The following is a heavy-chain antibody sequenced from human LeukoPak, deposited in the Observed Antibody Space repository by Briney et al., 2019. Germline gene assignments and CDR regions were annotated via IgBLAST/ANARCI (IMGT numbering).Heavy chain of an antibody. CDR2: ISAYNGNT. CDR1: GYTFTSYG. Sequence: GASVKVSCKASGYTFTSYGISWVRQAPGQGLEWMGWISAYNGNTNYAQKLQGRVTMTTDTSTSTAYMELRSLRSDDTAVYYCARARGYCSSTSCYPFDIWGQGTMVTVSS. D-gene: IGHD2-2*01. J-gene: IGHJ3*02. V-gene: IGHV1-18*01. CDR3: ARARGYCSSTSCYPFDI.